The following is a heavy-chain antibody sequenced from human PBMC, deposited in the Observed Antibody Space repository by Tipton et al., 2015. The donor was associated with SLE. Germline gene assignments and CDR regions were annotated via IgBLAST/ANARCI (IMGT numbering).Heavy chain of an antibody. V-gene: IGHV1-46*01. Sequence: QLVQSGAEVKKPGASVKVSCKASGYTFTSYYMHWVRQAPGQGLEWMGIINPSGGSTSYAQKFQGRVTMTRDTSTSKVYMELSSLRYEDTAVYYCAIYSSISFDPWGQGTLVTFSS. D-gene: IGHD6-13*01. CDR3: AIYSSISFDP. CDR1: GYTFTSYY. J-gene: IGHJ5*02. CDR2: INPSGGST.